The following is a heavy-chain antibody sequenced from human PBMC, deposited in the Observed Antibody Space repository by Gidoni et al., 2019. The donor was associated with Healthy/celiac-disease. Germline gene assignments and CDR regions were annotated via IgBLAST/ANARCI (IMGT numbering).Heavy chain of an antibody. V-gene: IGHV3-33*01. CDR3: ARDPYSGRGVSPFDY. Sequence: QVQLLESGGGVVTPGRSLRPPCAASGFTFSSYGMHWVRQAPGKGVEWGAVIWNDGSNKYYADSVKGRFTISRDNLKNTLYLQMSSRRDEDTAVYYCARDPYSGRGVSPFDYWGQGTLVTVSS. D-gene: IGHD3-10*01. CDR1: GFTFSSYG. CDR2: IWNDGSNK. J-gene: IGHJ4*02.